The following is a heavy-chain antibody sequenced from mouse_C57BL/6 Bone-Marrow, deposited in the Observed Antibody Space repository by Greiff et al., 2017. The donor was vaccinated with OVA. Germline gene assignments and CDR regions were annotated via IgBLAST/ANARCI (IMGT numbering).Heavy chain of an antibody. J-gene: IGHJ4*01. V-gene: IGHV1-15*01. D-gene: IGHD2-5*01. CDR3: AKSNYEYYAMDY. CDR1: GYTFTDYE. Sequence: VQLQESGAELVRPGASVTLSCKASGYTFTDYEMHWVKQTPVHGLEWIGAIDPETGGTAYNQKFKGKAILTADKSSSTAYMELRSLTSEDSADYYGAKSNYEYYAMDYWGQGTSVTVSS. CDR2: IDPETGGT.